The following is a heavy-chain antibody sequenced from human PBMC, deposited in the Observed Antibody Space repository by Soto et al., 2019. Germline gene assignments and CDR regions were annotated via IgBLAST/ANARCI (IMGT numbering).Heavy chain of an antibody. Sequence: PGGSLRLSCAASGFTFSSYEMNWVRQAPGKGLEWVSYISNGGSPIYYADSVKGRFTISRDNAKNSLYLEVNSLRAEDTAVYYCARGRNWRTSSWYDSYLDLWGRGTLVTVYS. CDR3: ARGRNWRTSSWYDSYLDL. J-gene: IGHJ2*01. CDR1: GFTFSSYE. D-gene: IGHD6-13*01. CDR2: ISNGGSPI. V-gene: IGHV3-48*03.